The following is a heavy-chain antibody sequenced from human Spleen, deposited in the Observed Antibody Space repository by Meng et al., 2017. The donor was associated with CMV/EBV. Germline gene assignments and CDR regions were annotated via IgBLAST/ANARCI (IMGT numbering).Heavy chain of an antibody. CDR2: VFHSGST. CDR3: AALNCSSTSCYNYFDY. V-gene: IGHV4-31*02. CDR1: GSISSGGFY. Sequence: GSISSGGFYWSWIRHLPGKGLEWIGYVFHSGSTYYNPSLRSRVIISVDTSKKQFSLTLASVTAADTALYYCAALNCSSTSCYNYFDYWGQGSLVTVSS. D-gene: IGHD2-2*02. J-gene: IGHJ4*02.